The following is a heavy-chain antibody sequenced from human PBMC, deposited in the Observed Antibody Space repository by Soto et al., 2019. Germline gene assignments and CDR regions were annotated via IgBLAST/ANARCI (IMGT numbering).Heavy chain of an antibody. V-gene: IGHV2-5*02. CDR1: GFSLSTSGVG. D-gene: IGHD3-9*01. Sequence: SGPTLVNPTQTLTLTCTFSGFSLSTSGVGVGWIRQPPGKALEWLALIYWDDDKRYSPSLKSRLTITKDTSKNQVVLTMTNMDPVDTATYYCANSAQYYDILTGYYYFDYWGQGTLVTVSS. CDR2: IYWDDDK. J-gene: IGHJ4*02. CDR3: ANSAQYYDILTGYYYFDY.